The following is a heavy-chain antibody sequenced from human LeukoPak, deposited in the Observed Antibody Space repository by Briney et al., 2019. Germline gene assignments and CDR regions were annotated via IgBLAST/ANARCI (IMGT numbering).Heavy chain of an antibody. CDR2: INHSGST. CDR1: GGSFSGYY. CDR3: ARGPRSTLYTTYGSGSPY. J-gene: IGHJ4*02. D-gene: IGHD3-10*01. V-gene: IGHV4-34*01. Sequence: SETLSLTCAVYGGSFSGYYWSWIRQPPGKGLEWIGEINHSGSTNYNPSLKSRVTISVDTSKNQFSLKLSSVTAADTAVYYCARGPRSTLYTTYGSGSPYWGQGTLVTVSS.